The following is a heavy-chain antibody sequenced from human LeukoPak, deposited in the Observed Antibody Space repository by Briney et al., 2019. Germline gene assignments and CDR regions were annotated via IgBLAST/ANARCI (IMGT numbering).Heavy chain of an antibody. V-gene: IGHV4-59*01. CDR1: GGSISSYY. Sequence: SETLSLTCTVSGGSISSYYWSWIRQPPGKGLEWIGCIYYSGSTNYNPSLKSRVTISVDTSKNQFSLKLSSVTAADTAVYYCARDRGVAARPDGMDVWGQGTTVTVSS. J-gene: IGHJ6*02. D-gene: IGHD6-6*01. CDR2: IYYSGST. CDR3: ARDRGVAARPDGMDV.